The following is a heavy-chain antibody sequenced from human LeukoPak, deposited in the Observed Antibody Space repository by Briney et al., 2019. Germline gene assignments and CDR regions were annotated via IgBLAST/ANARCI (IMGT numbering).Heavy chain of an antibody. CDR3: ARISRPHYYFDY. CDR2: ISAYNGNT. Sequence: ASVKVSCKASGYTFTSYGISWVRQAPGQGLECMGWISAYNGNTNYAQKLQGRVTMTTDTSTSTAYMELRSLRSDDTAVYYCARISRPHYYFDYWGQGTLVTVSS. V-gene: IGHV1-18*01. D-gene: IGHD6-13*01. CDR1: GYTFTSYG. J-gene: IGHJ4*02.